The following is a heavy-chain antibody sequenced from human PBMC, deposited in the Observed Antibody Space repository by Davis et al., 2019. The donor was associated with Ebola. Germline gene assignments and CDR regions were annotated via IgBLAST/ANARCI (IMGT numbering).Heavy chain of an antibody. D-gene: IGHD5-12*01. J-gene: IGHJ3*01. CDR3: AKDRVHSMWLVGRDAFDF. CDR1: GFTFSTYA. CDR2: ISASGGST. V-gene: IGHV3-23*01. Sequence: PGGSLRLSCAASGFTFSTYAMSWVRQAPGKGLEWVSGISASGGSTYYADFVKGRFTISRDISKSTLYLEMNSLRAEDTAVYYCAKDRVHSMWLVGRDAFDFWGQGTMVTVSS.